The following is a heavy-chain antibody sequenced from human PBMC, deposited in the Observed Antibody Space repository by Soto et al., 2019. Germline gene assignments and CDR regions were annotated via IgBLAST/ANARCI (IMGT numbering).Heavy chain of an antibody. D-gene: IGHD6-19*01. CDR2: ISYDGSNK. Sequence: PGGSLRLSCAASGFTFSSYGMHWVRQAPGKGLEWVAVISYDGSNKYYADSVKGRFTISRDNSKNTLYLQMNSLRAEDTAVYYCARPKQWLWAFDIWGQGTMVTVSS. CDR1: GFTFSSYG. V-gene: IGHV3-30*03. J-gene: IGHJ3*02. CDR3: ARPKQWLWAFDI.